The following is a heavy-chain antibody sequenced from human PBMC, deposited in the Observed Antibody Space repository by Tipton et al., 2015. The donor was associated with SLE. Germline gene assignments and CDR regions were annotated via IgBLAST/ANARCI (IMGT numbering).Heavy chain of an antibody. CDR2: IYSIGRT. J-gene: IGHJ3*01. V-gene: IGHV4-59*11. Sequence: TLSLTCTVSGGSLIGHYWNWIRQPPGKGLEGVGYIYSIGRTNYKTSLRSRLTISLDTSKNHFSLTLSSVTAADTAMDYCARDKFGDLDGFDLWGRGTLVTVSS. CDR1: GGSLIGHY. CDR3: ARDKFGDLDGFDL. D-gene: IGHD3-16*01.